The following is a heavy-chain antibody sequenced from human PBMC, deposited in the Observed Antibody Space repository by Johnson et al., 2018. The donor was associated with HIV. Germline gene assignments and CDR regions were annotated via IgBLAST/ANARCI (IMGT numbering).Heavy chain of an antibody. V-gene: IGHV3-7*05. CDR2: IKYDESEK. Sequence: EVQLVESGGGVVQPGRSLRLSCAASGFTFSSYAMHWVRQAPEKGLEWVANIKYDESEKYYVDSLKGRFTIFRDNAKNSMYLQMDKRRIEDTAVYYCARDGVYSSPHDAFDIWGQGTMVTVSS. D-gene: IGHD6-13*01. CDR1: GFTFSSYA. CDR3: ARDGVYSSPHDAFDI. J-gene: IGHJ3*02.